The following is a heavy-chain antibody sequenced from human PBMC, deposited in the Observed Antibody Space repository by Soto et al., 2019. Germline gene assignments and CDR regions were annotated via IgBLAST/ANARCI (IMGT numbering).Heavy chain of an antibody. V-gene: IGHV1-8*01. Sequence: ASVKVSCKASGYTFTSYDINWVRQATGRGLEWMGWMNPNSGNTGYAQKFQGRVTMTRNTSISTAYMELSSLRSEDTAVYYCARVKVTMVRAQRAFDIWGQGTMVTVSS. CDR2: MNPNSGNT. D-gene: IGHD3-10*01. CDR1: GYTFTSYD. J-gene: IGHJ3*02. CDR3: ARVKVTMVRAQRAFDI.